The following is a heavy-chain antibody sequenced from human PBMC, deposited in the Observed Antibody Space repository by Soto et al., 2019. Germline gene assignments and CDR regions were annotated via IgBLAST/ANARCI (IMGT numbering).Heavy chain of an antibody. V-gene: IGHV2-26*01. CDR2: IFSNDEK. D-gene: IGHD6-13*01. J-gene: IGHJ5*02. CDR1: GFSLSNAGLG. CDR3: PPTYATTWYRSDP. Sequence: QVTVKESGPVLVKPTETLTLTCTVSGFSLSNAGLGVSWIRQPPGKALEWLAHIFSNDEKSYSTSLKSRLTISKDPSKNQLFLTITNRDPVATATYYCPPTYATTWYRSDPWGQETRATVSS.